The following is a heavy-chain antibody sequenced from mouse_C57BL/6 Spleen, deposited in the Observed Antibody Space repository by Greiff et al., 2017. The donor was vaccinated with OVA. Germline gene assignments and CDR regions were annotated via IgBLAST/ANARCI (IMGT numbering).Heavy chain of an antibody. J-gene: IGHJ4*01. CDR1: GYAFSSYW. V-gene: IGHV1-80*01. D-gene: IGHD3-2*02. Sequence: VQLQQSGAELVKPGASVKISCKASGYAFSSYWMNWVKQRPGKGLEWIGQIYPGDGDTNYNGKFKGKATLTVDKSTSTAYMQLSSLTSEDSAVYLCERRGASSGFLYAMDYWGQGTSVTVSS. CDR3: ERRGASSGFLYAMDY. CDR2: IYPGDGDT.